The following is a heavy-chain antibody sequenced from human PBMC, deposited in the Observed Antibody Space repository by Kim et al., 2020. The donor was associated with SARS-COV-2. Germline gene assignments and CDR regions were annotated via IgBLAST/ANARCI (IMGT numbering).Heavy chain of an antibody. CDR2: ISGSGGST. Sequence: GGSLRLSCAASGFTFSSYAMSWVRQAPGKGLEWVSAISGSGGSTYYADSVKGRFTISRDNSKNTLYLQMNSLRAEDTAVYYCAKTTDCGGDCGADYWGQGTLVTVSS. CDR1: GFTFSSYA. CDR3: AKTTDCGGDCGADY. J-gene: IGHJ4*02. D-gene: IGHD2-21*02. V-gene: IGHV3-23*01.